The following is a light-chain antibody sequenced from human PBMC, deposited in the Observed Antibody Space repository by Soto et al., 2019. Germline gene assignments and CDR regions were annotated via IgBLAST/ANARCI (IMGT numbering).Light chain of an antibody. CDR3: QQYSTWPRT. V-gene: IGKV3-15*01. J-gene: IGKJ1*01. CDR1: QSVTSN. CDR2: GAS. Sequence: EVVMTHSPDTLSVCPGERVTLSCRASQSVTSNLAWYQQKVGQAPRLLIYGASTRATGVPARFSGSGSGTVFTLTISSLQSEDFAVYYCQQYSTWPRTFGQGTKVDIK.